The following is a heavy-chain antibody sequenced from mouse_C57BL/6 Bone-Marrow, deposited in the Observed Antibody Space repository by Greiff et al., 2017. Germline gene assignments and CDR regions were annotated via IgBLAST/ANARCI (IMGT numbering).Heavy chain of an antibody. CDR1: GFTFSSYA. J-gene: IGHJ4*01. D-gene: IGHD2-10*02. CDR3: ARGYVAMDD. Sequence: EVQLVESGGGLVKPGGSLKLSCAAPGFTFSSYALSWVRQTPEKRLEWVATISDGGSYTYYPDNVKGRFTISRDNAKNNLYLQMSHLKSEDTAMYYCARGYVAMDDWGQGTSVTVSS. V-gene: IGHV5-4*01. CDR2: ISDGGSYT.